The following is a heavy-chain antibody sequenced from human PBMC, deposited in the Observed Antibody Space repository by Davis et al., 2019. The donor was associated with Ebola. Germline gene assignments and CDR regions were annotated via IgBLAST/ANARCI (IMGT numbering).Heavy chain of an antibody. J-gene: IGHJ3*02. CDR2: IYYSGST. CDR3: ARAYCGGDCYSEGAFDI. Sequence: PSETLSLTCTVSGGSISSSSYYWGWIRQPPGKGLEWIGSIYYSGSTYYNPSLKSRVTISVDTSKNQFSLKLSSVTAADTAVYYCARAYCGGDCYSEGAFDIWGQGTMVTVSS. V-gene: IGHV4-39*01. CDR1: GGSISSSSYY. D-gene: IGHD2-21*01.